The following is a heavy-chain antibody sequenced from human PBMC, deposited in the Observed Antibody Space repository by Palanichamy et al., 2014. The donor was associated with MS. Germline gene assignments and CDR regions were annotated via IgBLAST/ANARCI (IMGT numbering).Heavy chain of an antibody. CDR1: GYTFNYYY. CDR2: INPNSGGT. J-gene: IGHJ4*02. Sequence: QVQLVQSGAEMKKPGASVKVSCKASGYTFNYYYMNWVRQAPGQGLEWMGWINPNSGGTNYAQKFQGRVTMTSDTSISTAYMELTRLRSDDTAFYYCAIVQDIAFWGQGTLVTVSS. CDR3: AIVQDIAF. V-gene: IGHV1-2*02. D-gene: IGHD5-12*01.